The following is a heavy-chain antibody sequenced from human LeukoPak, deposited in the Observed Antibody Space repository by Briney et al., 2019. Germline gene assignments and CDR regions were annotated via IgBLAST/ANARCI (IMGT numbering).Heavy chain of an antibody. D-gene: IGHD2-8*01. J-gene: IGHJ4*02. V-gene: IGHV4-4*07. CDR1: GASMDSQV. CDR3: ARDRPPMVFDY. CDR2: VFSGGGS. Sequence: TSETLSLTCSVSGASMDSQVWSWIRQPAGKGLEWVGRVFSGGGSNYNPSLGSRLTLSVETSRNQISLRLRSVTAADTAVYYCARDRPPMVFDYWGQGLLVTVSS.